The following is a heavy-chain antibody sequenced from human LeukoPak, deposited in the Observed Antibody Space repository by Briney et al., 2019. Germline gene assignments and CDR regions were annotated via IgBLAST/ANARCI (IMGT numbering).Heavy chain of an antibody. V-gene: IGHV4-4*07. J-gene: IGHJ6*02. D-gene: IGHD2-15*01. CDR3: ARSAASRYCSGGSCSDYDMDV. CDR1: GGSISSYY. Sequence: SETLSLTCTVSGGSISSYYWSWIRQPAGKGLEWIGRIYTSGSTNYNPSLKSRVTMSVDTSKNQFSPKLSSVTAADTAVYYCARSAASRYCSGGSCSDYDMDVWGQGTTVTVSS. CDR2: IYTSGST.